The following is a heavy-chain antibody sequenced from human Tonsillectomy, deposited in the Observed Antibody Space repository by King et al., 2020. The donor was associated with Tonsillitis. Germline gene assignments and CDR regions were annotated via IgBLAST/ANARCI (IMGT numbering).Heavy chain of an antibody. Sequence: VQLVESGGGVVQPGGSLRLSCAASGFTFSSYGMHWVRQAPGKGLEWVAFIRYDGSNKYYADSVKGRFTISRDNSKNTLYLQMNSLRAEDTAVYYCAKDLEQKLAGYYYGMDVWGQGTTVTVSS. CDR3: AKDLEQKLAGYYYGMDV. J-gene: IGHJ6*02. D-gene: IGHD6-13*01. CDR2: IRYDGSNK. CDR1: GFTFSSYG. V-gene: IGHV3-30*02.